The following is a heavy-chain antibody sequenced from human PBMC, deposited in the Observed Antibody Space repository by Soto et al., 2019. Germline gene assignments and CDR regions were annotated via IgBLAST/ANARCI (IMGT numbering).Heavy chain of an antibody. Sequence: QVQLVQSGAEVKRTGSSVKVSCKASGGTFNNYAINWVRQAPGQGLEWMGDISPMFGKANYAQKFQGRVKISADDSTATAYLELSSLRSEVTALYYCAREVEVHTPVFGFWGQGSLVTVSS. D-gene: IGHD2-2*01. V-gene: IGHV1-69*01. CDR1: GGTFNNYA. J-gene: IGHJ4*02. CDR2: ISPMFGKA. CDR3: AREVEVHTPVFGF.